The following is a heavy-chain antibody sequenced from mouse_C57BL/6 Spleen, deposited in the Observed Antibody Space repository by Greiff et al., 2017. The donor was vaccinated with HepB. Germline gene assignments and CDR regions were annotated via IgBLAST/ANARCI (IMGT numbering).Heavy chain of an antibody. CDR2: IYPGDGDT. Sequence: VKLMESGPELVKPGASVKISCKASGYAFSSSWMNWVKQRPGKGLEWIGRIYPGDGDTNYNGKFKGKATLTADKSSSTAYMQLSSLTSEDSAVYFCARGGSNSAMDYWGQGTSVTVSS. D-gene: IGHD1-1*01. CDR1: GYAFSSSW. V-gene: IGHV1-82*01. CDR3: ARGGSNSAMDY. J-gene: IGHJ4*01.